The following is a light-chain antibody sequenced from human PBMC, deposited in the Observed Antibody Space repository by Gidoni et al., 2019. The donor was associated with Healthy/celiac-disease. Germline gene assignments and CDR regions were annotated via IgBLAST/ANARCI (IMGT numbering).Light chain of an antibody. CDR2: AAP. V-gene: IGKV1-39*01. Sequence: DIQMTQSPSSLSASVGDRVSITCRASQSINSYLNWYQQNPGKAPKLLIYAAPSLQSGVPSRFSGIGSGTDFSLTISSLQPEDFATYYCQQSYSSPCSFGQGTKLEIK. CDR3: QQSYSSPCS. CDR1: QSINSY. J-gene: IGKJ2*04.